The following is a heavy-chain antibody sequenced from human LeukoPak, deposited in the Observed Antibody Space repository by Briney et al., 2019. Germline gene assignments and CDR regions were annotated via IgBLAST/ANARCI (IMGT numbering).Heavy chain of an antibody. J-gene: IGHJ6*02. CDR3: ARDRVESSGYYYYYGMDV. V-gene: IGHV4-4*07. Sequence: SETLSLICTVSGGSISTYYWSWIRQPAGKGLEWIVRLYTSGSTHYNPSLKSRLTMSADTSTNQFSLKLRSVTAADTAVYYCARDRVESSGYYYYYGMDVWGQGTTVTVSS. CDR1: GGSISTYY. CDR2: LYTSGST. D-gene: IGHD3-22*01.